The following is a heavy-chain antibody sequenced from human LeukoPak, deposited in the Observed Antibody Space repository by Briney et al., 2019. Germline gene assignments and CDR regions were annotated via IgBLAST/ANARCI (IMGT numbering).Heavy chain of an antibody. J-gene: IGHJ5*02. CDR2: ISAYNGNT. Sequence: ASVKVSCKASGYTFTSYGISWVRQAPGQGLEWMGWISAYNGNTNYAQKLQGRVTMTTDTSTSTAYMELRSLRSDDTAVYYCARSEDSSSPGNWFDPWGQGTLVTVSS. D-gene: IGHD6-6*01. CDR3: ARSEDSSSPGNWFDP. V-gene: IGHV1-18*01. CDR1: GYTFTSYG.